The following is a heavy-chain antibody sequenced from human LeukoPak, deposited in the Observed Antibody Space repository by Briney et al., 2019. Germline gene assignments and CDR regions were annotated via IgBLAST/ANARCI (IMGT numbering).Heavy chain of an antibody. CDR2: MNPNSGNT. Sequence: ASVKVSCTASGYTFTSYDINWVRQATGQGLEWMGWMNPNSGNTGYAQKFQGRVTMTRNTSISTAYMELSSLRSEDTAVYYCAGSYSSGWSFYYYYGMDVWGQGTTVTVSS. J-gene: IGHJ6*02. CDR1: GYTFTSYD. D-gene: IGHD6-19*01. CDR3: AGSYSSGWSFYYYYGMDV. V-gene: IGHV1-8*01.